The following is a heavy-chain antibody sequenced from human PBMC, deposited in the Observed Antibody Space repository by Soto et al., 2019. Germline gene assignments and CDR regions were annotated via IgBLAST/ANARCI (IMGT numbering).Heavy chain of an antibody. CDR3: AKDIGGDYDSGGN. V-gene: IGHV3-9*01. J-gene: IGHJ4*02. D-gene: IGHD4-17*01. CDR2: ISWNSGSI. CDR1: GFTFDDYA. Sequence: EVQLVESGGGLVQPGRSLRPSCAASGFTFDDYAMHWVRQAPGKGLEWVSGISWNSGSIGYADSVKGRFTISRDNAKNSLYLQMNSLRAEDTALYYCAKDIGGDYDSGGNWGQGTLVTVSS.